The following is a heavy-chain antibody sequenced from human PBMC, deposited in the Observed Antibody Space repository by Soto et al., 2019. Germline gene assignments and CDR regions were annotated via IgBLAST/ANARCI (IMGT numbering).Heavy chain of an antibody. CDR3: ARGERIVVVPAAIFPGY. Sequence: RASVKVSCKTSGYTFTNCHIHWVRQAPGQGLEWMGWINPNSGCTNYAQKFQGRVTMTRDTSISTAYMELSRLRPDDTAVYYCARGERIVVVPAAIFPGYWGQGTLVPVSS. CDR1: GYTFTNCH. V-gene: IGHV1-2*02. D-gene: IGHD2-2*01. CDR2: INPNSGCT. J-gene: IGHJ4*02.